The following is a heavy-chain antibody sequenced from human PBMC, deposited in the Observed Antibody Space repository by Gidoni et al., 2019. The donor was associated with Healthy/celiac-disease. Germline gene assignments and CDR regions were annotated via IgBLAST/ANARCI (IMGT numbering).Heavy chain of an antibody. CDR2: IAYDGSNK. D-gene: IGHD3-22*01. J-gene: IGHJ4*02. CDR3: ARDQWYYDSSGYYYFDY. V-gene: IGHV3-30*01. CDR1: GFTFSSYA. Sequence: QVQLVESGGGVVQPGRSLRLPCAASGFTFSSYAMHWVRQAPGKGLEWVAVIAYDGSNKYYADSVKGRFTISRDNSKNTLYLQMNSLRAEDTAVYYCARDQWYYDSSGYYYFDYWGQGTLVTVSS.